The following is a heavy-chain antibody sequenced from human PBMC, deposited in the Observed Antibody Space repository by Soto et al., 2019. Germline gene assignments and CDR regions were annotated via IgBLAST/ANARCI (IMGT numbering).Heavy chain of an antibody. CDR3: THIATTVTTH. J-gene: IGHJ4*02. CDR1: GFSLSTSGVG. D-gene: IGHD4-17*01. CDR2: IYWDDDK. V-gene: IGHV2-5*02. Sequence: QITLKESGPTLVKPTQTLTLTCTFSGFSLSTSGVGVGWIRQPPGKSLEWLAIIYWDDDKRYNPSLKSRLTISTDTSKHQVVLTMTNRDPVATATYYCTHIATTVTTHWGQRTLGTVSS.